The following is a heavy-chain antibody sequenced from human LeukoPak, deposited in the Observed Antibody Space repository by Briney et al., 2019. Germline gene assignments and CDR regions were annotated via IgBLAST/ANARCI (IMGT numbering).Heavy chain of an antibody. CDR2: IYYSGST. D-gene: IGHD5-12*01. CDR3: ARARKRGSPKMGDY. V-gene: IGHV4-39*07. CDR1: GGSISSSYY. J-gene: IGHJ4*02. Sequence: PSETLSLTCTVSGGSISSSYYWGWIRQPPGKGLEWIGSIYYSGSTYYNPSLKSRVTISVDTSKNQFSLKLSSVTAADTAVYYCARARKRGSPKMGDYWGQGTLVTVSS.